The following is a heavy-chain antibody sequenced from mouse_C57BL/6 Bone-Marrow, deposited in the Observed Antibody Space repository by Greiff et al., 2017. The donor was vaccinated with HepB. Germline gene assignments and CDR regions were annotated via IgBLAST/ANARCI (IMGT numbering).Heavy chain of an antibody. CDR1: GYTFTDYY. Sequence: QVQLQQSGAELVRPGASVKLSCKASGYTFTDYYINWVKQRPGQGLEWIARIYPGSGNTYYNEKFKGKATLTAEKSSSTAYMQLSSLTSEDSAVYFCARERLPGAMDYWGQGTSVTVSS. CDR3: ARERLPGAMDY. J-gene: IGHJ4*01. D-gene: IGHD2-4*01. V-gene: IGHV1-76*01. CDR2: IYPGSGNT.